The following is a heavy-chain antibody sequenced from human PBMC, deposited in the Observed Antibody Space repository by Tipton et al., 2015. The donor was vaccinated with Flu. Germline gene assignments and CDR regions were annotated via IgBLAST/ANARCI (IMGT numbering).Heavy chain of an antibody. J-gene: IGHJ5*02. D-gene: IGHD4-11*01. CDR3: ARRDYSNYVSEPKNWFDP. V-gene: IGHV4-59*08. CDR2: IYNSGST. Sequence: TLSLTCTVSGGSISAYYWSWIRQSPGKGLEWIGNIYNSGSTNYNASLKSRVTILLDKSKNQFSLRLVSMAATDTAVYYCARRDYSNYVSEPKNWFDPWGQGILVTVSS. CDR1: GGSISAYY.